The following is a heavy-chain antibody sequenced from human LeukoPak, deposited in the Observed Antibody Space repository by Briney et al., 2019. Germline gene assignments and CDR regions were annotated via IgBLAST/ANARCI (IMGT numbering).Heavy chain of an antibody. CDR1: GGSISSSSYY. Sequence: ASETLSLTCTVSGGSISSSSYYWGWIRQPPGKGLEWIGSIYYSGSTYYNSSLKSRVTISVDTSKNQFSLKLSSVTAADTAVYYCATYCSSTSCYVDSLDVWGQGTTVTVSS. D-gene: IGHD2-2*01. CDR2: IYYSGST. V-gene: IGHV4-39*01. CDR3: ATYCSSTSCYVDSLDV. J-gene: IGHJ6*02.